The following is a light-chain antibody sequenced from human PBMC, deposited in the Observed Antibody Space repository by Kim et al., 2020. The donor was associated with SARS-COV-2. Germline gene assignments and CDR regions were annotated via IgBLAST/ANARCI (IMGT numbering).Light chain of an antibody. V-gene: IGLV3-21*04. CDR1: GIGSKS. J-gene: IGLJ2*01. Sequence: PRKAARVACGGNGIGSKSVAGYHQKSGQDPFLLIYYDSDRPSGIPERFSGSNSGNTATLTISRVEAGDEADYYCQVWDSSSDHRVVFGGGTKVTVL. CDR2: YDS. CDR3: QVWDSSSDHRVV.